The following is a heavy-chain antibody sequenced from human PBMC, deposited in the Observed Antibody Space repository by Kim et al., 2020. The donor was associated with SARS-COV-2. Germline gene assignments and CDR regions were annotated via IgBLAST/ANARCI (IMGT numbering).Heavy chain of an antibody. Sequence: SETLSLTCTVSGGSISSSSYYWGWIRQPPGKGLEWIGSIYYSGSTYYNPSLKSRVTISVDTSKNQFSLKLSSVTAADTAVYYCATRLRFLEWLFDYWGQGTLVTVS. V-gene: IGHV4-39*01. J-gene: IGHJ4*02. D-gene: IGHD3-3*01. CDR2: IYYSGST. CDR3: ATRLRFLEWLFDY. CDR1: GGSISSSSYY.